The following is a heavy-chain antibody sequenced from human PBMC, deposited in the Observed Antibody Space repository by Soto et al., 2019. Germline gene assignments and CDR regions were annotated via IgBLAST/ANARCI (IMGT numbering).Heavy chain of an antibody. CDR3: ARDVFGFLEWLPRSIDY. V-gene: IGHV3-21*01. D-gene: IGHD3-3*01. J-gene: IGHJ4*02. CDR1: GFTFSSYS. Sequence: EVQLVESGGGLVKPGGSLRLSCAASGFTFSSYSMNWVRQAPGKGLEWVSSISISSNYIYYADSVKGRFTISRDNAKDSLSLQMNSLRAEDAAVYYCARDVFGFLEWLPRSIDYWGQGTLVTVSS. CDR2: ISISSNYI.